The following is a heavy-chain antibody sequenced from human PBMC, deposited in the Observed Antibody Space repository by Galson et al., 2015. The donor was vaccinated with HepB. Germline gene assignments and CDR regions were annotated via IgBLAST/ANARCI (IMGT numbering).Heavy chain of an antibody. D-gene: IGHD3-10*01. CDR3: AKGRGPLPRWFDP. V-gene: IGHV3-23*01. J-gene: IGHJ5*02. CDR2: ISGSGGNT. CDR1: GFTFSLYA. Sequence: SLRLSCAASGFTFSLYAMSWVRQAPGKGLEWVSGISGSGGNTYYADSMKGRFTISRDNSKNTVYLQMNRLRVEDTAIYYCAKGRGPLPRWFDPWGQGALVTVSS.